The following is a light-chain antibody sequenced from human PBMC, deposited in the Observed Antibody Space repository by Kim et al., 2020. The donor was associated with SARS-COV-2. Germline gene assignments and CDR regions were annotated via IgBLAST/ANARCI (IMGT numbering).Light chain of an antibody. V-gene: IGKV1-16*02. CDR1: QGINNF. CDR3: QHYNTYPFT. J-gene: IGKJ3*01. Sequence: ASVGDRVTITCRASQGINNFLAWVQQKPGKAPKSLIYAASTLESGVPSKFRGIGSGTEFTLTISSLQPEDVATYYCQHYNTYPFTFGPGTKVDIK. CDR2: AAS.